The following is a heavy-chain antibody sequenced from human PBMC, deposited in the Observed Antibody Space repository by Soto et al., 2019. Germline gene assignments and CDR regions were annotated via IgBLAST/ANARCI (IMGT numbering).Heavy chain of an antibody. CDR2: INAGKGNT. CDR3: ARDPNDSSAYYHHYYYGMDV. Sequence: ASVKVSCKASGYTFTSYGIHWVRQAPGQRLEWTGWINAGKGNTKYSEKFQGRVTITRDTSASTAYLELSSLRSEDTAVYYCARDPNDSSAYYHHYYYGMDVWRQGTTVTVSS. D-gene: IGHD3-22*01. V-gene: IGHV1-3*01. CDR1: GYTFTSYG. J-gene: IGHJ6*02.